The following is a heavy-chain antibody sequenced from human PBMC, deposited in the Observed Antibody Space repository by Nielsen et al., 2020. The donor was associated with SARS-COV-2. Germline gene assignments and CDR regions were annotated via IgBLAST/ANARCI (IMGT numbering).Heavy chain of an antibody. CDR2: INAGNSNT. Sequence: ASVKVSCKASGGTFSRFTINWVRQAPGQGLEWMGWINAGNSNTRYSQKFQGRVTITRDTSASTAYMELSSLRSEDTAVYYCARHLRGYIDYWGQGTLVTVSS. CDR1: GGTFSRFT. J-gene: IGHJ4*02. CDR3: ARHLRGYIDY. V-gene: IGHV1-3*01.